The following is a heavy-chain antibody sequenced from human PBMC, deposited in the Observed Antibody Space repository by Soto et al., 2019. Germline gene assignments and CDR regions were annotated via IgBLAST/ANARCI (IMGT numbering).Heavy chain of an antibody. D-gene: IGHD6-19*01. J-gene: IGHJ6*01. CDR2: NSAYNGNT. CDR1: GYTFTNYG. V-gene: IGHV1-18*01. CDR3: VRWQWIDGRYYYRNDG. Sequence: QVQLVQSGAEVKKPGASVKVSCKASGYTFTNYGISWGRQAPGQGLEWRGWNSAYNGNTNYAQKLQGRVTMTTDTSPSTAYMEQRSLRSNDTAVYYCVRWQWIDGRYYYRNDGWGQGTWVTVAS.